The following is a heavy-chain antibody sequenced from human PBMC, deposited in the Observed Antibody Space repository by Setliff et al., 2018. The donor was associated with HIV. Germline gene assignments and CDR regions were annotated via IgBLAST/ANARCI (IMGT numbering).Heavy chain of an antibody. D-gene: IGHD3-10*01. J-gene: IGHJ4*02. CDR1: GFTFSSYS. Sequence: PGGSLRLSCAASGFTFSSYSMNWVRQAPGKGLEWVASISSRSSYIYYIDSLKDRFTISRDNAENSLYLQMNSLRAEDTAVYYCVRGRDSPYYFDYWGQGMLVTVSS. V-gene: IGHV3-21*01. CDR3: VRGRDSPYYFDY. CDR2: ISSRSSYI.